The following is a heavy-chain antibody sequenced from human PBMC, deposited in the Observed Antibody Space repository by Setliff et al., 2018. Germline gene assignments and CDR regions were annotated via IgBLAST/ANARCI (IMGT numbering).Heavy chain of an antibody. D-gene: IGHD6-13*01. J-gene: IGHJ4*02. V-gene: IGHV1-18*01. Sequence: ASVKVSCKSYGYTFNTHGISWVRQAPGQRPEWMGWISPYNGKTRSIERFQGRLTLTIDTSTSTVYMELSSLKSNDTAVYYCARAGSAPARRKGVFEYWGQGTLVTVSS. CDR2: ISPYNGKT. CDR3: ARAGSAPARRKGVFEY. CDR1: GYTFNTHG.